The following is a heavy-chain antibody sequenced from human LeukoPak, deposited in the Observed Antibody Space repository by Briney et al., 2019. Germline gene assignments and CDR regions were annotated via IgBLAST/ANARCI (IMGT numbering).Heavy chain of an antibody. CDR1: GASISSGTYS. D-gene: IGHD3-3*01. CDR2: IYHTGST. CDR3: ARVSTPPYYDFWSGPLNWFDP. Sequence: SQTLSLTCTVSGASISSGTYSWSWIRQPPGEGLEWIGYIYHTGSTYYNPSLKDRVTISVDRSKNRFSLNLNFVTAADTAVYYCARVSTPPYYDFWSGPLNWFDPWGQGTLVTVSS. J-gene: IGHJ5*02. V-gene: IGHV4-30-2*01.